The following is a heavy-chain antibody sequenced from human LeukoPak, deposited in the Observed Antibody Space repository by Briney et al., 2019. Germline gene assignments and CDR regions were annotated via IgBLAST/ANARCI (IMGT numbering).Heavy chain of an antibody. CDR1: GYSISSDYY. D-gene: IGHD6-6*01. V-gene: IGHV4-38-2*01. CDR2: IYHSGSA. Sequence: PETLSLTCAVSGYSISSDYYWGWIRLPPGKGLEWIGTIYHSGSAYYNPSLKGRVTLLVDTSNNQFSLRLSSVTATDTAVYYCARRPYYYYYMDVWGKGTTVTVSS. J-gene: IGHJ6*03. CDR3: ARRPYYYYYMDV.